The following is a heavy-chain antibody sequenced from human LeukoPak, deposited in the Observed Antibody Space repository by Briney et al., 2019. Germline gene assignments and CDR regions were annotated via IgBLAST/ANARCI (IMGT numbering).Heavy chain of an antibody. CDR2: IYYSGST. CDR3: AKSGWIVLMVYAIWFDP. D-gene: IGHD2-8*01. J-gene: IGHJ5*02. V-gene: IGHV4-39*07. Sequence: PSETLSLTCTVSGGSISSSSYYWGWIRQPPGKGLEWIGSIYYSGSTYYNPSLKSRVTISVDTSKNQYSLKLSSVTAADTAVYYCAKSGWIVLMVYAIWFDPWGQGTLVTVSS. CDR1: GGSISSSSYY.